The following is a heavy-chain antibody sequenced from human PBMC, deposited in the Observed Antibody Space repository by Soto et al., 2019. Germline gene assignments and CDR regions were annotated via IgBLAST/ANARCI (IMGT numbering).Heavy chain of an antibody. J-gene: IGHJ4*02. Sequence: SETLSLTCTVSGGSITSSYWGWIRQPPGKGLEWIGYIYYSGSTNYNPSLKSRVTISVDTSKNQFSLKLSSVTAADTAVYYCPRSDSRYWGQGTLVTVSS. CDR2: IYYSGST. CDR1: GGSITSSY. V-gene: IGHV4-59*01. CDR3: PRSDSRY. D-gene: IGHD3-22*01.